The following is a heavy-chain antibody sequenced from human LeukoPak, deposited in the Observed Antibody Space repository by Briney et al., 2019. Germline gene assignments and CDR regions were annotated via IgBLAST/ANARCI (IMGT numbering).Heavy chain of an antibody. J-gene: IGHJ4*02. CDR2: IRSDGSNK. Sequence: GGSLRLSCAGSGFSFSSYGMHWVRQAPGKGLEWMAFIRSDGSNKYYADSVKGRFTISRDNSKNTLYLQMNSLRAEDTAIYYCAKDHYDILTGYLLFDCWGQGTLVTVSS. CDR1: GFSFSSYG. CDR3: AKDHYDILTGYLLFDC. D-gene: IGHD3-9*01. V-gene: IGHV3-30*02.